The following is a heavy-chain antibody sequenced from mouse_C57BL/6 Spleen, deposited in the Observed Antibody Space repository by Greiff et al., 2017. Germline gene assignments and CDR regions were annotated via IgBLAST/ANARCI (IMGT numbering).Heavy chain of an antibody. V-gene: IGHV1-15*01. CDR1: GYTFTDYE. Sequence: VKLVESGAELVRPGASVTLSCKASGYTFTDYEMHWVKQTPVHGLEWIGAIDPETGGTAYNQKFKGKAILTADKSSSTAYMELRSLTSEDSAVYYCTRGPFYYDHDGGDYGGQGTTLTVSS. J-gene: IGHJ2*01. D-gene: IGHD2-4*01. CDR3: TRGPFYYDHDGGDY. CDR2: IDPETGGT.